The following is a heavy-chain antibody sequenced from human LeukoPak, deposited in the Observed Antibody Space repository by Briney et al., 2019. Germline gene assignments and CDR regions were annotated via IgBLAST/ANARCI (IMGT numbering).Heavy chain of an antibody. D-gene: IGHD1-1*01. CDR1: GFTFSSYA. Sequence: GGSLRLSCAASGFTFSSYAMHWVRQAPGKGLEWVAVIWYDGTMKFYADSVKGRFIISRDNSKNTLYLQMNSLRAEDTAVYYCARGYNWNDFDYWGQGTLVTVSS. CDR3: ARGYNWNDFDY. CDR2: IWYDGTMK. V-gene: IGHV3-33*01. J-gene: IGHJ4*02.